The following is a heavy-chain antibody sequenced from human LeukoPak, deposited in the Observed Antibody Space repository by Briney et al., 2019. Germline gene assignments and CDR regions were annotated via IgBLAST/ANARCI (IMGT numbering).Heavy chain of an antibody. V-gene: IGHV3-23*01. CDR3: AKGTCTSTSCYGNAFDI. J-gene: IGHJ3*02. Sequence: SGGSLRLSCAASGFIFDNYAMSWVRQAPGKGLEWVSTITGSGGRTYVADSVKGRFTISRDNSNNTLSLQMKSLRAEDTALYHCAKGTCTSTSCYGNAFDIWGQGTVVTVSS. CDR2: ITGSGGRT. CDR1: GFIFDNYA. D-gene: IGHD2/OR15-2a*01.